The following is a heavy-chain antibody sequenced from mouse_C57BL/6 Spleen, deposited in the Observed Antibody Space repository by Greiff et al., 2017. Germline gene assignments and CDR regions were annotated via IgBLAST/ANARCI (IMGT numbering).Heavy chain of an antibody. CDR3: ARYEYPITTVVEGYFDV. J-gene: IGHJ1*03. D-gene: IGHD1-1*01. Sequence: QVQLQQSGAELVKPGASVKLSCKASGYTFTEYTIHWVKQRSGQGLEWIGWFYPGSGSIKYNEKFKDKATLTADKSSSTVYMEVSRLTSDDSAVYFCARYEYPITTVVEGYFDVWGTGTTVTVSS. V-gene: IGHV1-62-2*01. CDR2: FYPGSGSI. CDR1: GYTFTEYT.